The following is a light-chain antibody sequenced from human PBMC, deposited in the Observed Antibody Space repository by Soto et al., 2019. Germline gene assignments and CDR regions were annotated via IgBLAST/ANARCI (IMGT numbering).Light chain of an antibody. Sequence: QSVLTQSSSASASLGSSVKLTCTLSSGHSSYIIAWHQQQPGKAPRYLMKLEGSGSYNKGSGVPDRFSGSSSGADRYLTISNLPSEDEADYYCETWDSNNFGVFGGGTKLNVL. CDR2: LEGSGSY. CDR3: ETWDSNNFGV. CDR1: SGHSSYI. V-gene: IGLV4-60*03. J-gene: IGLJ2*01.